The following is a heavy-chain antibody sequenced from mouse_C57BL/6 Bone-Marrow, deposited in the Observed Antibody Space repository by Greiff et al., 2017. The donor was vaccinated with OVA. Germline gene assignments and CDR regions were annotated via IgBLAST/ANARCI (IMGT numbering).Heavy chain of an antibody. V-gene: IGHV1-19*01. D-gene: IGHD4-1*01. CDR2: INPYNGGT. Sequence: EVQLQQSGPVLVKPGASVKMSCKASGYTFTDYYMNWVKQSHGKSLEWIGVINPYNGGTSYNQKFKGKATLTVDKSSSTAYMELNSLTSEDSAVYYCARSRTGAWFAYWGQGTLVTVSA. CDR1: GYTFTDYY. CDR3: ARSRTGAWFAY. J-gene: IGHJ3*01.